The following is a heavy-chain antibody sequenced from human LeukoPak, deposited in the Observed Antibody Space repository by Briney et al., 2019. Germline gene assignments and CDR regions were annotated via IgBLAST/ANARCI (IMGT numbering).Heavy chain of an antibody. CDR3: TTADSSGRFLIDY. CDR2: IKSKTDGGTA. D-gene: IGHD3-22*01. J-gene: IGHJ4*02. CDR1: GFAFTNAW. V-gene: IGHV3-15*07. Sequence: PGGSLRLSCAASGFAFTNAWMNWVRQAPGKGLEWVGRIKSKTDGGTADYAAPVKGRFTISRDDSKNTLYLQMNSLKTEDTAVYYCTTADSSGRFLIDYWGQGTLVTVSS.